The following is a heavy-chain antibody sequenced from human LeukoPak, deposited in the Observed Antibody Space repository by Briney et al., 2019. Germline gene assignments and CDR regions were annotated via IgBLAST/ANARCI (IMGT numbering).Heavy chain of an antibody. J-gene: IGHJ4*02. CDR1: GGSFSGYY. CDR3: ARGGGNYEGIDY. V-gene: IGHV4-34*01. CDR2: INHSGST. D-gene: IGHD1-7*01. Sequence: SETLSLTCAVYGGSFSGYYWIWIRQPPGKGLEWIGEINHSGSTNYNPSLKSRVTISVDTSKSQFSLKLSSVTAADTAVYYCARGGGNYEGIDYWGQGTLVIVSS.